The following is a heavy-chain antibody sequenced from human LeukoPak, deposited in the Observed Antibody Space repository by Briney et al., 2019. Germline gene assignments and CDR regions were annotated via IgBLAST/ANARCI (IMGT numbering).Heavy chain of an antibody. CDR1: VYTFTSYD. D-gene: IGHD6-13*01. V-gene: IGHV1-8*01. CDR2: MNPNSGNT. J-gene: IGHJ5*02. CDR3: ASDQYSSSWFDHWFDP. Sequence: ASVKVSCMASVYTFTSYDINWVRQATGQGLEWMGWMNPNSGNTGYAQKFQGRVTMTRNTSISTAYMELSSLRSQDTAVYYCASDQYSSSWFDHWFDPWGQGTLVTVSS.